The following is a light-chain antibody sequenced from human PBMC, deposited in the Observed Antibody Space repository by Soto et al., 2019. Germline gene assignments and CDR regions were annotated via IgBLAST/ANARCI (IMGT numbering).Light chain of an antibody. Sequence: QSSLTQPASVSGSPGQSITISCTGTSRDVGYYNFVSWYQQHPGKAPKLMIYEVSNRPSGVSNRFSGSKSGNTASLTISGLQAEDEADYYCSSYTSSNTWVFGGGTKLTVL. J-gene: IGLJ3*02. CDR2: EVS. V-gene: IGLV2-14*01. CDR1: SRDVGYYNF. CDR3: SSYTSSNTWV.